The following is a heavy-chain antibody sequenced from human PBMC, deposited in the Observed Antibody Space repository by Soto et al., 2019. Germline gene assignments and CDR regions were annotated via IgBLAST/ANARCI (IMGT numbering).Heavy chain of an antibody. CDR3: ARLVVAATLGYFQH. CDR1: GFTFSRYW. J-gene: IGHJ1*01. D-gene: IGHD2-15*01. Sequence: GGSLRLSCAASGFTFSRYWMSWVRQAPGKGLEWVANIKQDGSEKYYVDSVKGRFTISRDNAKNSLYLQMNSLRAEDTAVYYCARLVVAATLGYFQHWGQGTLVTVSS. CDR2: IKQDGSEK. V-gene: IGHV3-7*01.